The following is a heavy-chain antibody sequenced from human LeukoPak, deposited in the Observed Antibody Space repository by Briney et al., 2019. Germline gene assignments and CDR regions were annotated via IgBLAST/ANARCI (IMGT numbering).Heavy chain of an antibody. D-gene: IGHD3-16*01. CDR1: GFTFSSYE. V-gene: IGHV3-48*03. CDR3: ARDASLAGDRVEY. J-gene: IGHJ4*02. CDR2: IGGSGSAI. Sequence: TGGSLRLSCAASGFTFSSYEMSCVRQVPGKGLEWVSYIGGSGSAIYYADSVKGRFTISRDNAKNSLYLQMISLRAEDTGVYYCARDASLAGDRVEYWGQGTLVTVSS.